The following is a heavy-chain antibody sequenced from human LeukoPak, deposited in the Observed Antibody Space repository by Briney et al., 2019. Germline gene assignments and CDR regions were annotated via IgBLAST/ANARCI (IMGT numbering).Heavy chain of an antibody. CDR1: GYTFTSYD. V-gene: IGHV1-8*01. J-gene: IGHJ4*02. CDR2: MNPNSGNT. D-gene: IGHD3-22*01. CDR3: ARIENYFYSSGYLGYFDY. Sequence: ASVKVSCKASGYTFTSYDINWVRQATGQGLEWMGWMNPNSGNTGYAQKFQGRVTMTRDTSISTAYMELSRLRSDDTAVYYCARIENYFYSSGYLGYFDYWGQGTLVTVSS.